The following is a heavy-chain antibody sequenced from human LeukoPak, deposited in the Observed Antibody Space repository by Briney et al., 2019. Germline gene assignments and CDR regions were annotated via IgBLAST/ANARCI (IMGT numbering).Heavy chain of an antibody. CDR2: ITNSGSGT. J-gene: IGHJ6*04. CDR1: GFTFSSYS. V-gene: IGHV3-48*04. Sequence: GGSLRLSCAASGFTFSSYSMNWVRQAPGKGLEWISYITNSGSGTYYADSVKGRFTISRDNPKSSLYLQMNSLSAEDTAVYYCAELGITMIGGVWGKGTTVTISS. CDR3: AELGITMIGGV. D-gene: IGHD3-10*02.